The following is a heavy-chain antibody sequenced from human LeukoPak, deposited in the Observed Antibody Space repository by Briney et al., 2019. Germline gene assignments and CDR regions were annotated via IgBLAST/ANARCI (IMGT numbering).Heavy chain of an antibody. D-gene: IGHD3-16*01. J-gene: IGHJ3*01. CDR1: GYTFTNYV. CDR2: ISAYNGNT. CDR3: ARDNYAWAMSSGALDF. Sequence: ASLKVSCKPSGYTFTNYVISWVRQAPGHGLEWMGWISAYNGNTNYAQKFQGRVTMTTDTSTNTVYMELRSLRYDDTAVYYCARDNYAWAMSSGALDFCGQGTMVTVSS. V-gene: IGHV1-18*01.